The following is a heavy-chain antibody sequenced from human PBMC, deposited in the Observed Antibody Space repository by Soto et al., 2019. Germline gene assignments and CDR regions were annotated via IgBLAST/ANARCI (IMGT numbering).Heavy chain of an antibody. V-gene: IGHV1-18*04. J-gene: IGHJ4*02. CDR2: IGTNSGNS. D-gene: IGHD2-15*01. Sequence: QIQLVQSGAEVKKPGASVRVSCKASGYTFTDHGMTWVRQAPGQGLEWMGWIGTNSGNSNSGERCRGRVTLGRVTSTRTVCMEMRSPTSADTAVYYCAALGYFKDIGGSVWRQGTLVTVSS. CDR1: GYTFTDHG. CDR3: AALGYFKDIGGSV.